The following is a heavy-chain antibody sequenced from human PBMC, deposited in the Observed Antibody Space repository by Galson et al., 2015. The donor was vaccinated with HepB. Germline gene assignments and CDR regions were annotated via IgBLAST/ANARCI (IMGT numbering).Heavy chain of an antibody. CDR2: ISGSGTTI. V-gene: IGHV3-48*03. CDR3: ARVGSGESTYNWFDP. Sequence: SLRLSCAGSGFTFSPYDMNWVRQAPGKGLEWVSHISGSGTTIYYADSVRGRFTISRDNAKNSLYLQMNSLRAEDTAIYYCARVGSGESTYNWFDPWGQGTLVTVSS. J-gene: IGHJ5*02. CDR1: GFTFSPYD. D-gene: IGHD3-10*01.